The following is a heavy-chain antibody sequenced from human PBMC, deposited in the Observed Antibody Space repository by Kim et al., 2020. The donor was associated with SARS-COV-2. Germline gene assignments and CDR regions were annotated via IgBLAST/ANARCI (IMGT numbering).Heavy chain of an antibody. D-gene: IGHD7-27*01. CDR3: ARDAWAQRGTDGFDY. Sequence: GGSLRLSCAASGFSFNSFWMSWVRQAPGKGLEWLANINQDGSEKKFVDSVKGGFTISRDNAENSVYLQMNSLRVEDSAVYYCARDAWAQRGTDGFDYWGQGTLVTVSS. J-gene: IGHJ4*02. V-gene: IGHV3-7*01. CDR2: INQDGSEK. CDR1: GFSFNSFW.